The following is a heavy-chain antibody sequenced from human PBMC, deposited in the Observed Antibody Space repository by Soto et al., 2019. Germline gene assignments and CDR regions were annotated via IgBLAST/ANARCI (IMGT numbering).Heavy chain of an antibody. CDR2: GSYSGTT. Sequence: SETLSLTCTVSGVSVNSGSFYWAWIRQPPGKGLEWIGFGSYSGTTNYKPSLKSRVTISVDTSRSQISLKVTSLTAAYTAVYYCARGATVTQYDYWGQGTLVTVSS. CDR1: GVSVNSGSFY. D-gene: IGHD4-17*01. V-gene: IGHV4-61*01. J-gene: IGHJ4*02. CDR3: ARGATVTQYDY.